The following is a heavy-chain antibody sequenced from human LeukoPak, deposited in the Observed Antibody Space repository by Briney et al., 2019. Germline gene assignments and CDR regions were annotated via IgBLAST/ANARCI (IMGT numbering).Heavy chain of an antibody. CDR2: IYYSGST. CDR1: GGSISGYY. D-gene: IGHD3-22*01. CDR3: ARYVSSGLDY. V-gene: IGHV4-59*01. Sequence: PSETLSLTCSVSGGSISGYYWSWMRQPPGRGLEWIGYIYYSGSTNYNPSLKSRVTISVDTSKNQFSLKLSSVTAADTAVYYCARYVSSGLDYWGQGTLVTVSS. J-gene: IGHJ4*02.